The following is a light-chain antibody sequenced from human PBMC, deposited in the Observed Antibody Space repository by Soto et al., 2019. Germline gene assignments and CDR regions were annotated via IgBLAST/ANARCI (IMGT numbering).Light chain of an antibody. J-gene: IGLJ3*02. CDR2: DVS. V-gene: IGLV2-11*01. CDR1: SSDVGAYNY. CDR3: CSYAGSYTVV. Sequence: QSALTQPRSVSGSPGPSVTISCTGTSSDVGAYNYVSWYQQHPGKVPKLMIYDVSRRRSGVPDRFSGSKSGNTASLTISGLQADDEADYYCCSYAGSYTVVFGGGTKLTVL.